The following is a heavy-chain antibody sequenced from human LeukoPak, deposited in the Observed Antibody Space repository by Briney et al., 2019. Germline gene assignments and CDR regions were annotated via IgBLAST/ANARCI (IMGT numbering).Heavy chain of an antibody. CDR3: AREGSGWYGNFDY. V-gene: IGHV1-2*02. CDR2: INPDSGGT. J-gene: IGHJ4*02. D-gene: IGHD6-19*01. Sequence: GASVKVSCKASASTFTGYYMHWVRQAHGQGLEWMGWINPDSGGTNYAQKCQGRVTMTRDTSISTAYMEVSRLRSDGTAVYYCAREGSGWYGNFDYWGQGTLVTVSS. CDR1: ASTFTGYY.